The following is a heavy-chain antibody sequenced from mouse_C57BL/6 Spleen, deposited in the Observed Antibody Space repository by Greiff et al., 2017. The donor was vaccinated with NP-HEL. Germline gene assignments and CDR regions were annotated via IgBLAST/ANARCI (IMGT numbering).Heavy chain of an antibody. J-gene: IGHJ4*01. D-gene: IGHD1-1*01. CDR1: GYAFTNYL. CDR3: AREYYGSYYAMDY. Sequence: VQLQQSGAELVRPGTSVKVSCKASGYAFTNYLIEWVKQRPGQGLEWIGVINPGSGGTNYNEKFKGKATLTADKSSSTAYMQLSSLTSEDSAVYFCAREYYGSYYAMDYWGQGTSVTVSS. CDR2: INPGSGGT. V-gene: IGHV1-54*01.